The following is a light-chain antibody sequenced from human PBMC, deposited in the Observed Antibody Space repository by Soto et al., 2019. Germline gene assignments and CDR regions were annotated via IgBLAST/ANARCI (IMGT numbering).Light chain of an antibody. CDR2: EVT. J-gene: IGLJ2*01. CDR3: FSYAGDSTWL. CDR1: SSDVGGYTS. Sequence: QSALTQPPSLSGSPGQSITISCTGTSSDVGGYTSVSWYQQHPGKAPKLVIFEVTKRPSGISDRFSGSKSGYTASLTISGLQAEDEADYFCFSYAGDSTWLFGGGTKLTVL. V-gene: IGLV2-23*02.